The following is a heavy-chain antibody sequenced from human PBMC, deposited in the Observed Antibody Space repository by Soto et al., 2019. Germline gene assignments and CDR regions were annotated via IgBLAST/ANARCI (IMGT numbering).Heavy chain of an antibody. Sequence: ASVKVSCKASGYTFTSYGISWVRQAPGQGLEWMGWISAYNGNTNYAQKLQGRVTMTTDTSTSTAYMELRSLRSDDTAVYYCASLGSGSFSYYYYYYMDVWGKGTTVTAP. CDR2: ISAYNGNT. J-gene: IGHJ6*03. CDR3: ASLGSGSFSYYYYYYMDV. CDR1: GYTFTSYG. V-gene: IGHV1-18*01. D-gene: IGHD3-10*01.